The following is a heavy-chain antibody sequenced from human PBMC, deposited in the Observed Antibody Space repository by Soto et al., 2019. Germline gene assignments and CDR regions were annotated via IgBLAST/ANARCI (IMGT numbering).Heavy chain of an antibody. CDR3: ARAGYCSGGSCYPFFAY. Sequence: QVQLVQSGAEVKKPGASVKVSCKASGYTFTSYYMHWVRQAPGQGLEWMGIINPSGGSTSYAQKFQGRVTMTRDTSTSTVYMELSSLRSEDTAVYYCARAGYCSGGSCYPFFAYWGQGTLVTVSS. CDR1: GYTFTSYY. J-gene: IGHJ4*02. V-gene: IGHV1-46*03. CDR2: INPSGGST. D-gene: IGHD2-15*01.